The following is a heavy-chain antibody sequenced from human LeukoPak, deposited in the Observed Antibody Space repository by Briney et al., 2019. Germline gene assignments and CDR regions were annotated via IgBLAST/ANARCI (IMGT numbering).Heavy chain of an antibody. V-gene: IGHV3-73*01. Sequence: GGSLRLSCAASGFTFSGSAMHWVRQPSGKGLEWVGCIRRKANSYATTYAASVKGRFTISSDDSKNTAYLQMNSLKTEDTAVYYCTSHATTVGYWGQGTLVTVSS. CDR1: GFTFSGSA. J-gene: IGHJ4*02. CDR3: TSHATTVGY. CDR2: IRRKANSYAT. D-gene: IGHD4-23*01.